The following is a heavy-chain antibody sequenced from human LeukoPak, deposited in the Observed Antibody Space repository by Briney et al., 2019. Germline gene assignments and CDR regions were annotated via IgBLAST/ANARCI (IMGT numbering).Heavy chain of an antibody. CDR1: GFTFSSYE. CDR3: ARAPRRQQWYGSFDY. Sequence: GGPLRLSCAASGFTFSSYEMNWVRQAPGKGLEWVSYISGSRNNIYYADSVKGRFTISRDNARNSLYLQMNSLSAEDTAVYYCARAPRRQQWYGSFDYWGQGTLVTVSS. CDR2: ISGSRNNI. J-gene: IGHJ4*02. D-gene: IGHD5-18*01. V-gene: IGHV3-48*03.